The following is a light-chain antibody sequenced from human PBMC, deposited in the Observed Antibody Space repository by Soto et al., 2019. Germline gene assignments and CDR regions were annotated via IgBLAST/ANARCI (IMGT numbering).Light chain of an antibody. CDR2: DAS. Sequence: DIQLTQTPSTFSASLSYQVTITCRASQTISRWLAWYQQKPGRAPKLLIYDASTLESGVPSRFSGSGSETEFTLTISRLQPDDFATYFCHSRAFGQGTRLEIK. CDR3: HSRA. CDR1: QTISRW. V-gene: IGKV1-5*01. J-gene: IGKJ5*01.